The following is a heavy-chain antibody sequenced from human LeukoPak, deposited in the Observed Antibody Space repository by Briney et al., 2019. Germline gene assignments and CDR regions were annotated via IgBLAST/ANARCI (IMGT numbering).Heavy chain of an antibody. CDR1: GFTFSGYW. CDR2: INNDGSTT. CDR3: ARNLVAEVYFDY. J-gene: IGHJ4*02. V-gene: IGHV3-74*01. D-gene: IGHD2/OR15-2a*01. Sequence: PGGSLRLSCAASGFTFSGYWMHWVRQAPGKGLVWVSRINNDGSTTSYADSVKGRFTISRDNAKNTLYLQMNSLGAEDTAVYYCARNLVAEVYFDYWGQGTLVTVSS.